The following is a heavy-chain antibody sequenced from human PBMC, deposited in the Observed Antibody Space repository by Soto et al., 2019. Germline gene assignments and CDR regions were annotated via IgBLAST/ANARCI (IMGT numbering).Heavy chain of an antibody. J-gene: IGHJ4*02. D-gene: IGHD6-13*01. CDR2: ISSSSSTI. CDR1: GFTFSSYS. CDR3: ARVYPLLTAAGDY. Sequence: EVQLVESGGGLVQPGGSLRLSCAASGFTFSSYSMNWVRQAPGTGLEWVSYISSSSSTIYYADSVKGRFTISRDNAKNSLYLQMNSLRAEDTAVYYCARVYPLLTAAGDYWGQGTLVTVSS. V-gene: IGHV3-48*01.